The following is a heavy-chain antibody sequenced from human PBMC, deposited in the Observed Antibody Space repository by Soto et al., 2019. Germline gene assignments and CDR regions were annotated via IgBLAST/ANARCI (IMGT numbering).Heavy chain of an antibody. Sequence: SVKVSCKASGYTFTSYDINWVRQATGQGLEWMGWMNPNSGNTGYAQKFQGRVTMTRNTSISTAYMELSSLRSEDTAVYYCARVGPLSGYAEYYFDYWGQGTLVTSPQ. J-gene: IGHJ4*02. CDR2: MNPNSGNT. V-gene: IGHV1-8*01. CDR3: ARVGPLSGYAEYYFDY. CDR1: GYTFTSYD. D-gene: IGHD3-16*01.